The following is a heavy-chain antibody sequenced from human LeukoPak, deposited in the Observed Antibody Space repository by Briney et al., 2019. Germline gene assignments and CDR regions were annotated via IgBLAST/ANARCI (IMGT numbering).Heavy chain of an antibody. CDR2: IRYDGSNK. CDR3: AKDLGWFEELFAFDI. CDR1: GFTFSSYG. J-gene: IGHJ3*02. Sequence: GGSLRLSCAASGFTFSSYGMHWVHQAPGKGLEWVAFIRYDGSNKYYADSVKGRFTISRDNSKNTLYLQMNSLRAEDTAVYYCAKDLGWFEELFAFDIWGQGTMVTVSS. D-gene: IGHD3-10*01. V-gene: IGHV3-30*02.